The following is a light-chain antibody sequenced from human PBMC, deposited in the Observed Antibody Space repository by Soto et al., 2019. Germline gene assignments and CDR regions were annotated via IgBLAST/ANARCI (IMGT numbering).Light chain of an antibody. Sequence: EIVLTQSPGTLSLSQGERATLSCRASQSVTSSYLAWYQQEPGQAPRLLIYGASNRATGIPDRFSGSGSGTDFTLTISRLEPEDFAVYYCQQYGSAPWTFGQGTKVEIK. V-gene: IGKV3-20*01. CDR3: QQYGSAPWT. J-gene: IGKJ1*01. CDR2: GAS. CDR1: QSVTSSY.